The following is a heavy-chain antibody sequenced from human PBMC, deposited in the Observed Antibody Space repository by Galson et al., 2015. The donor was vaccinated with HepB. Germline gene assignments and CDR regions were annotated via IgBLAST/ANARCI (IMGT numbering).Heavy chain of an antibody. CDR1: GFTFNKYW. D-gene: IGHD2-15*01. CDR3: GRDSNPSGDSSSFLNDY. Sequence: SLRLSCAASGFTFNKYWMSWVRQAPGKGLEWVANIKEDGSVKYYVDSVKGRFTISRDNAKNSLYLQVNSLRAEDTAVYYCGRDSNPSGDSSSFLNDYWGQGILVTVSS. CDR2: IKEDGSVK. J-gene: IGHJ4*02. V-gene: IGHV3-7*01.